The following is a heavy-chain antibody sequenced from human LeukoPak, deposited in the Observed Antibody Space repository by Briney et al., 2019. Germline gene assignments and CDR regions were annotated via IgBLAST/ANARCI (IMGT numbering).Heavy chain of an antibody. CDR3: ARRTDNWSLIL. Sequence: GEPLKISCKASGYNFANYWIGWARQTPGKGLEWTGSIFPSDSDTKYSPSFQGQVTISADISISTAYLQWSSLKASDTAMYYCARRTDNWSLILWGQGTLVTVSS. V-gene: IGHV5-51*01. CDR2: IFPSDSDT. J-gene: IGHJ1*01. D-gene: IGHD1-26*01. CDR1: GYNFANYW.